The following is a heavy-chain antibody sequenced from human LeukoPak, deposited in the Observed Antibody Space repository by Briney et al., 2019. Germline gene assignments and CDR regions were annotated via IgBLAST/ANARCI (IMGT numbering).Heavy chain of an antibody. CDR3: ARVGRIAVAGSFGAFDI. Sequence: GASVKVSCKASGYTFTSYAMHWVRQAPGQRLEWMGWINAGNGNTKYSQKFQGRVTITRDTSASTAYMELSSLRSEDAAVYYCARVGRIAVAGSFGAFDIWGQGTMVTVSS. V-gene: IGHV1-3*01. CDR2: INAGNGNT. J-gene: IGHJ3*02. CDR1: GYTFTSYA. D-gene: IGHD6-19*01.